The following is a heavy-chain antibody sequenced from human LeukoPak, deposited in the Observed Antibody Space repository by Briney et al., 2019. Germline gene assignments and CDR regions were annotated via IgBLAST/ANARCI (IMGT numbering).Heavy chain of an antibody. V-gene: IGHV4-59*01. Sequence: PSETLSLTCTVSGGSISSYYWSWIRQPPGKGLEWIGYIYYSGSTNYNPSLKSRVTISVDTSKNQFSLKLSSVTAADTAVYYCARDSGWDLDCSSTSCYAIWGQGTMVTASS. CDR1: GGSISSYY. CDR3: ARDSGWDLDCSSTSCYAI. CDR2: IYYSGST. D-gene: IGHD2-2*01. J-gene: IGHJ3*02.